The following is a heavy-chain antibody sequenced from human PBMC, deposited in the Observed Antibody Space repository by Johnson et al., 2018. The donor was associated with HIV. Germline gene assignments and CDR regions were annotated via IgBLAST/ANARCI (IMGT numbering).Heavy chain of an antibody. D-gene: IGHD3-10*01. CDR3: ARAGRFGELLYWYAFDI. J-gene: IGHJ3*02. Sequence: EQLVESGGGLVQPGGSLRLSCAASGFTFSSYDMHWVRQATGKGLEWVSSIGTAGDTYYPGSVKGRFTISRETAKNSLYLQMNSLRAGGTAVYYCARAGRFGELLYWYAFDIWGQGTMVTVSS. CDR1: GFTFSSYD. CDR2: IGTAGDT. V-gene: IGHV3-13*01.